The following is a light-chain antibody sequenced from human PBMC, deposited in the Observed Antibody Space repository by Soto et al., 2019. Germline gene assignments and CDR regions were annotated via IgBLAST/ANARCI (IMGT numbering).Light chain of an antibody. CDR3: QQYGSSPQT. CDR1: QSVSSSY. J-gene: IGKJ2*01. CDR2: GAS. V-gene: IGKV3-20*01. Sequence: EIVLTQSPGTLSLSPGERATLSCRASQSVSSSYLAWYQQKPGQAPRLLSYGASSRATSIPDRFSGSGSGTDFTLTISTLVPEDFAVYYCQQYGSSPQTFGQGTKLEIK.